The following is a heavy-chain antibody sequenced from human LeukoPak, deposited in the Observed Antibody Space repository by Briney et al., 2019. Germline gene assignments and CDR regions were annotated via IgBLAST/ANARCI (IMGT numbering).Heavy chain of an antibody. CDR2: IFYTGST. J-gene: IGHJ4*02. V-gene: IGHV4-39*07. CDR1: GGSISSSSYY. D-gene: IGHD3-10*01. Sequence: SETLSLTCTVSGGSISSSSYYWGWIRQPPGKGLEWIGSIFYTGSTYYNPSLKSRLTISVDTSKNQFSLKLSSVTAADTAVYYCARGALVVRGVVMGFDHWGQGTLVTVSS. CDR3: ARGALVVRGVVMGFDH.